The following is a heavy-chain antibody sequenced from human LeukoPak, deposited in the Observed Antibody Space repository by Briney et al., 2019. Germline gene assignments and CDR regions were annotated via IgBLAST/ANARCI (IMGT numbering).Heavy chain of an antibody. CDR1: GGSISSSSYY. CDR2: IYCSGST. J-gene: IGHJ5*02. V-gene: IGHV4-39*01. CDR3: ARIAAAGKNWFDP. D-gene: IGHD6-13*01. Sequence: SETLSLTCTVSGGSISSSSYYWGWIRQPPGKGLEWIGSIYCSGSTYYNPSLKSRVTISVDTSKNQFSLKLSSVTAADTAVYYCARIAAAGKNWFDPWGQGTLVTVSS.